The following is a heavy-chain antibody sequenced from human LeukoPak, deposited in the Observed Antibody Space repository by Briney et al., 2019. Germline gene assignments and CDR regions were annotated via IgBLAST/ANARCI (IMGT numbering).Heavy chain of an antibody. CDR3: TRLGRYCSSTSCYRGSYWYFDL. Sequence: GGSLRLSCAASGFTFSSYSMNWVRQASGKGLEWVGRIRSKANSYATAYAASVKGRFTISRDDSKNTAYLQMNSLKTEDTAVYYCTRLGRYCSSTSCYRGSYWYFDLWGRGTLVTVSS. CDR1: GFTFSSYS. J-gene: IGHJ2*01. CDR2: IRSKANSYAT. V-gene: IGHV3-73*01. D-gene: IGHD2-2*01.